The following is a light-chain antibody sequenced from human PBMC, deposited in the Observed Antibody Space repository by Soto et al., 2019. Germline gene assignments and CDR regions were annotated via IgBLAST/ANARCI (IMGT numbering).Light chain of an antibody. CDR3: QQYENYWT. CDR2: DAS. CDR1: QSISSW. V-gene: IGKV1-5*01. J-gene: IGKJ1*01. Sequence: DIQMTQSPSTLSATAGHRVTIPCRASQSISSWLAWYQHKPGKAPKLLIYDASNLDSGVPSRFSGSGSGTEFSLTISNLQPDDCATYYCQQYENYWTFGQGTKVDIK.